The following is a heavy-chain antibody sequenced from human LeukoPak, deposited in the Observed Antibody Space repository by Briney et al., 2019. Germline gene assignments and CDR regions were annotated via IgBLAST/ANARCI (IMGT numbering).Heavy chain of an antibody. V-gene: IGHV1-18*04. CDR3: ARRRSGSYWDAFDI. D-gene: IGHD1-26*01. CDR2: ISAYNGNT. CDR1: GYTFTGYF. J-gene: IGHJ3*02. Sequence: ASVKVSCKASGYTFTGYFIQWVRQAPGQGLEWMGWISAYNGNTNYAQKLQGRLTMTTDTSTTTAYMELRSLRSDDTAVYYCARRRSGSYWDAFDIWGQGTMVTVSS.